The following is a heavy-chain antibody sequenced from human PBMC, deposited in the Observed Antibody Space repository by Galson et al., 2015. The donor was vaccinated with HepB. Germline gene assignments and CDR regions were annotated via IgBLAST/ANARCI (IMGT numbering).Heavy chain of an antibody. V-gene: IGHV3-73*01. Sequence: SLRLSCAASGFTFSNDWMNWVRQAPGKGLEWVGRIRSKANSYATAYAASVKGRFTISRDDSKNTWYLQMNSLKTEDTAVYYCTRRNPSYGEWAFDIWGQVTMVTVSS. CDR2: IRSKANSYAT. CDR3: TRRNPSYGEWAFDI. CDR1: GFTFSNDW. J-gene: IGHJ3*02. D-gene: IGHD2-8*01.